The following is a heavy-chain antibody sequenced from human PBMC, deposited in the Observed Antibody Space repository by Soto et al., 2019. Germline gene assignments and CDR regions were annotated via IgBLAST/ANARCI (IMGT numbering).Heavy chain of an antibody. CDR2: IYSGGST. J-gene: IGHJ6*03. CDR1: GFTVSNNY. Sequence: EVQLVESGGGLVQPGGSLRLSCAASGFTVSNNYMSWVRQAPGKGLEWVSVIYSGGSTYNADSVKGRFTTSRDNSKNTLYLQMNTLRAEDTAVYYCAXXPXXXXXRYYYYYYMDVWGKGSTVT. V-gene: IGHV3-66*01. CDR3: AXXPXXXXXRYYYYYYMDV.